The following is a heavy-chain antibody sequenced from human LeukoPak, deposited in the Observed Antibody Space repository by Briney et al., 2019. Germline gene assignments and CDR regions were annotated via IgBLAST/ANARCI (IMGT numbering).Heavy chain of an antibody. CDR3: ASVVPAAIPYAFDI. V-gene: IGHV4-39*07. CDR1: GGSISSSSYY. Sequence: SETLSLTCTVSGGSISSSSYYWGWIRQPPGKGLEWIGSIYYSGSTYYNPSLKSRVTISVDTSKNQFSLKLSSVTAADTAVYYCASVVPAAIPYAFDIWGQGTMVTVSS. CDR2: IYYSGST. D-gene: IGHD2-2*02. J-gene: IGHJ3*02.